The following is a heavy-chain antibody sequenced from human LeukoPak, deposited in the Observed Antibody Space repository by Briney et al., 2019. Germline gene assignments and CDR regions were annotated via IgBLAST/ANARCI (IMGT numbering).Heavy chain of an antibody. CDR1: GYSFTSYW. D-gene: IGHD3-9*01. CDR3: ARLTFDYDILTGYRRYNWFDP. CDR2: IYPGDSDT. V-gene: IGHV5-51*01. J-gene: IGHJ5*02. Sequence: GESLKISCKGSGYSFTSYWIGWVRQMPGKGLEWMGIIYPGDSDTRYGPSFQGQVTISADKSISTAYLQWSSLKASDTAMYYCARLTFDYDILTGYRRYNWFDPWGQGTLVTVSS.